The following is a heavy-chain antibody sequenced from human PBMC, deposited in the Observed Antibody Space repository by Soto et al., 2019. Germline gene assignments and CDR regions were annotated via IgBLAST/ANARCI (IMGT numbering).Heavy chain of an antibody. CDR1: GFTFGDYA. CDR2: IRSKAYGGTT. D-gene: IGHD1-26*01. V-gene: IGHV3-49*04. CDR3: TVYSGRYDLHYFDY. J-gene: IGHJ4*02. Sequence: GGSLRLSCTASGFTFGDYAMSWVRQAPGKGLEWVGFIRSKAYGGTTAYAASVKGRFTISRDDSKSIDYLQMNSLKTDDTAVHYCTVYSGRYDLHYFDYWGQGTRVTVSS.